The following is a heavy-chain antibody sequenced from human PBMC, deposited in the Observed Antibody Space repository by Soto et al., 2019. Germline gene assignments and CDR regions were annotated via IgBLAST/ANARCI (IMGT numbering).Heavy chain of an antibody. CDR2: IYYSGST. CDR1: GGSISSSSYY. Sequence: SETLSLTCTVSGGSISSSSYYWGWIRQPPGKGLEWIGSIYYSGSTYYNPSLKSRVTISVDTSKNQFSLKLSSVTAADTAVYYSARHGFMVANFDYCGQGTLVTVSS. J-gene: IGHJ4*02. D-gene: IGHD5-12*01. CDR3: ARHGFMVANFDY. V-gene: IGHV4-39*01.